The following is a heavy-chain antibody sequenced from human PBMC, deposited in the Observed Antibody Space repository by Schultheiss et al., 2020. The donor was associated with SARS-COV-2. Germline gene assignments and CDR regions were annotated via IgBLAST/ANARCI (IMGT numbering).Heavy chain of an antibody. CDR1: GFTFSSYW. CDR2: IKQDGSEK. J-gene: IGHJ4*02. D-gene: IGHD4-17*01. Sequence: GGSLRLSCAASGFTFSSYWMSWVRQAPGKGLEWVANIKQDGSEKYYVDSVKGRLTISRDNAKNSLYLQMNSLRAEDTAVYYCARPSATVTWELDYWGQGTLVTVSS. CDR3: ARPSATVTWELDY. V-gene: IGHV3-7*03.